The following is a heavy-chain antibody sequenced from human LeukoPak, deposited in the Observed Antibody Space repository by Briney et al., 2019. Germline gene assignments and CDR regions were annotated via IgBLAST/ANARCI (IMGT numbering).Heavy chain of an antibody. CDR2: LYSGSDT. CDR1: GFTVSTNY. Sequence: GGSLTLSCAASGFTVSTNYMNWVRQAPGKGLEWVSILYSGSDTYYSDSVKGRFTISRDDSRNTLFLHMSSLKAEYTAIYYCARVGDHFHWFLDLWGRGTLVGVSS. CDR3: ARVGDHFHWFLDL. J-gene: IGHJ2*01. V-gene: IGHV3-53*01. D-gene: IGHD2-21*01.